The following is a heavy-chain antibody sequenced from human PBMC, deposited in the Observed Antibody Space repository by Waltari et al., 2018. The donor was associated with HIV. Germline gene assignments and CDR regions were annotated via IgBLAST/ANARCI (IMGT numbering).Heavy chain of an antibody. CDR1: GWTFPWYR. Sequence: KNPGASVKVQVNPHGWTFPWYRIIGMRLAPGQGFEWVGWISAYNGNTNYAQTFRGRVTLTTDTSTSTAYMELRGLRHEDTAIYYCARDKGASDTYKAEYFQHWGRGTLVSVST. J-gene: IGHJ1*01. D-gene: IGHD1-20*01. CDR2: ISAYNGNT. CDR3: ARDKGASDTYKAEYFQH. V-gene: IGHV1-18*01.